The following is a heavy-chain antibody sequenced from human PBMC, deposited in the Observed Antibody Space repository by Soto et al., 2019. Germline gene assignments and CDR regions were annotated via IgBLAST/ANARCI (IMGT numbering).Heavy chain of an antibody. CDR2: IYYSGST. CDR1: GGSISSSSYY. V-gene: IGHV4-39*01. D-gene: IGHD2-8*01. Sequence: SETLSLTCTVSGGSISSSSYYWGWIRQPPGKGLEWIGSIYYSGSTYYNPSLKSRVTISVDTSKNQFSLKLSSVTAADTAVYYCARLRTGYCTNGVCYTENWFDPWGQGTLVTVSS. CDR3: ARLRTGYCTNGVCYTENWFDP. J-gene: IGHJ5*02.